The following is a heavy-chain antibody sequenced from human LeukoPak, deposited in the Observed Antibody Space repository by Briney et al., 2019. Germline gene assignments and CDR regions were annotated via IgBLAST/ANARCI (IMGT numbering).Heavy chain of an antibody. CDR3: ARVLDYYGSGRRFDP. D-gene: IGHD3-10*01. CDR2: IYHSGST. J-gene: IGHJ5*02. V-gene: IGHV4-4*02. CDR1: GGSFSSSNW. Sequence: SETLSLTCAVSGGSFSSSNWWSWVRQPPGKGLEWIGEIYHSGSTNYNPSLKSRVTISVDKSKNQFSLKLSSVTAADTAVYYCARVLDYYGSGRRFDPWGQGTLVTVSS.